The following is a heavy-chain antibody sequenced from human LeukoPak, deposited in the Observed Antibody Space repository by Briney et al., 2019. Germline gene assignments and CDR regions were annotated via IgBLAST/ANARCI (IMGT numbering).Heavy chain of an antibody. CDR2: VHKTGKT. CDR3: ARELLGAPTPGAY. J-gene: IGHJ4*02. D-gene: IGHD7-27*01. Sequence: SETLSLTCALSTVSGSSGNWWSWVRQPPGKGLEWIGEVHKTGKTNYNPSLKTRVTISIDASKNQLSLELTSVTAEDAAVYYCARELLGAPTPGAYWGQGTRVTVSS. V-gene: IGHV4-4*02. CDR1: TVSGSSGNW.